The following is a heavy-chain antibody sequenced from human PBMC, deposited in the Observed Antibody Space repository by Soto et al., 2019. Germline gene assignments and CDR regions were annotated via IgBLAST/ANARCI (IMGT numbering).Heavy chain of an antibody. CDR2: IKEDGSEK. Sequence: GGSLRLSCAASGFTFSTYWMSWVRQAPGKGLEWVANIKEDGSEKYYVDSVKGRFTISRYNAKNSLYLQMNSLRAEETAVYYCARTGFLDYWGQGTLVTVSS. J-gene: IGHJ4*02. CDR3: ARTGFLDY. V-gene: IGHV3-7*03. CDR1: GFTFSTYW.